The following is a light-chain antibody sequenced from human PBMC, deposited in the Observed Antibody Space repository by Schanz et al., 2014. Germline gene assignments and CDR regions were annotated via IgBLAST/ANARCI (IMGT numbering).Light chain of an antibody. J-gene: IGKJ3*01. CDR3: EQSNRVPFT. CDR1: QGISSY. CDR2: AAS. Sequence: AIRITQSPSSLSASTGDRVTITCRASQGISSYLAWYQQKPGKAPKLLIYAASTLQSGVPSRFSGSGSGTDFTLTISSLQPEDFATYYCEQSNRVPFTFGPGTEVNVK. V-gene: IGKV1-8*01.